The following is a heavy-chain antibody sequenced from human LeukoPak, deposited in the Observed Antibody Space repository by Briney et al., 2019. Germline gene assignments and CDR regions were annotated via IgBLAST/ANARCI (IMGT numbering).Heavy chain of an antibody. J-gene: IGHJ4*02. CDR3: AIGYYDSSGYYIPFDY. D-gene: IGHD3-22*01. CDR2: ISSSGSTI. V-gene: IGHV3-48*03. Sequence: PGGSLRLSCAASGFTFSSYGMNWVRQAPGKGLEWVSYISSSGSTIYYADSVKGRFTISRDNAKNSLYLQMNSLRAEDTAVYYCAIGYYDSSGYYIPFDYWGQGTLVTVSS. CDR1: GFTFSSYG.